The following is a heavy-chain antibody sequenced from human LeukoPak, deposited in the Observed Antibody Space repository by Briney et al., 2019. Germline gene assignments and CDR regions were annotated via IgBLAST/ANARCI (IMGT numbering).Heavy chain of an antibody. CDR2: IYYSGST. D-gene: IGHD4-17*01. V-gene: IGHV4-59*01. CDR1: GGSISSYY. CDR3: ATLYGDYPGY. J-gene: IGHJ4*02. Sequence: SETLSLTCTVSGGSISSYYWSWIRQPPGKGLEWIGYIYYSGSTNYNPSLKSRVTISVDTSKNQFSLKLSSVTAADTAVYYCATLYGDYPGYWGQGTLVTVSS.